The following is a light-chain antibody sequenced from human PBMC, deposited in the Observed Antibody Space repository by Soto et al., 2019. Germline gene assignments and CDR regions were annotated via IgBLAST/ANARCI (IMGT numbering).Light chain of an antibody. V-gene: IGKV4-1*01. CDR3: QKYESTPPT. J-gene: IGKJ2*01. CDR1: QSVLYSSNNKNY. CDR2: CAS. Sequence: DIVMTQSPDSLAVSLGERATINCKSSQSVLYSSNNKNYLAWYQQRRGQPPKLLIYCASTRESGVPDRFSGRGSGTDFTLTSTSLQAEDVAVYYSQKYESTPPTFGQGNKLEIK.